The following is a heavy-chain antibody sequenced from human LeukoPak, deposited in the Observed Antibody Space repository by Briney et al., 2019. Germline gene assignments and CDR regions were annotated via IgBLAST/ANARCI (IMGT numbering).Heavy chain of an antibody. CDR3: AKVGDNWDFDY. Sequence: GRSLRLSCAASGFTFSSYGMHWVRQAPGKGLEWVAVISYDGSNKYYADSVKGRFTISRDNSKNTLYLQMNSLRTEDTAVYYCAKVGDNWDFDYWGQGTLVTVSS. CDR1: GFTFSSYG. V-gene: IGHV3-30*18. J-gene: IGHJ4*02. CDR2: ISYDGSNK. D-gene: IGHD1-1*01.